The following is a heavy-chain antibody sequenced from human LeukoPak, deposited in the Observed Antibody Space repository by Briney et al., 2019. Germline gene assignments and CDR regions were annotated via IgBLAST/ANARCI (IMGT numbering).Heavy chain of an antibody. CDR2: MNPNSGNT. CDR3: ASGGYDLFGAFDI. V-gene: IGHV1-8*01. J-gene: IGHJ3*02. Sequence: ASVKVSCKASGYTLTSYDINWVRQATGQGLEWMGWMNPNSGNTGYAQKFQGRVTMTRNTSISAAYMELSSLRSEDTAVYYCASGGYDLFGAFDIWGQGTMVTVSS. D-gene: IGHD5-12*01. CDR1: GYTLTSYD.